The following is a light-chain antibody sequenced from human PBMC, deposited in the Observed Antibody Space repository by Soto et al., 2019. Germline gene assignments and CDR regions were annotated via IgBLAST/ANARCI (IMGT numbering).Light chain of an antibody. Sequence: QLVLTQSPSASASLGASVKLTCTLSSGHSRYAIAWHQQQPEKGPRYLMKVNSDGSHNKGDGIPDRFPGSSSGAERYLTISSLQSEDEADYYCQTWGTGIRVFGGGTKLTVL. CDR2: VNSDGSH. V-gene: IGLV4-69*01. CDR3: QTWGTGIRV. J-gene: IGLJ3*02. CDR1: SGHSRYA.